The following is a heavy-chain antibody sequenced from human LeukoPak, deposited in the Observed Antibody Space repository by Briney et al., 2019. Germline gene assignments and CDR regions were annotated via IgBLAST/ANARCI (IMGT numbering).Heavy chain of an antibody. J-gene: IGHJ4*02. CDR2: IYYSGST. CDR1: GGSISSSSYY. D-gene: IGHD1-14*01. CDR3: ARLGPDSDY. V-gene: IGHV4-39*01. Sequence: SETLSLTCTVSGGSISSSSYYWGWIRQPPGKGLEWIGSIYYSGSTYYNPSLKSRVTISVDTSKNQFSLKLSSVTAADTAVYYCARLGPDSDYWGQGTLVTVSS.